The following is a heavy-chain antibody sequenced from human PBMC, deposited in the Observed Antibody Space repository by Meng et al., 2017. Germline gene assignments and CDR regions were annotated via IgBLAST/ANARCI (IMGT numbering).Heavy chain of an antibody. CDR1: GYTFTSYG. Sequence: SVKVSCKASGYTFTSYGINWVRQATGQGLEWMGGIIPIFGTANYAQKFQGRVTITTDESTSTAYMELSSLRSEDTAVYYCARRGIGDCSSTSCYGDFDYWGQGTLVTFSS. CDR2: IIPIFGTA. V-gene: IGHV1-69*05. D-gene: IGHD2-2*01. J-gene: IGHJ4*02. CDR3: ARRGIGDCSSTSCYGDFDY.